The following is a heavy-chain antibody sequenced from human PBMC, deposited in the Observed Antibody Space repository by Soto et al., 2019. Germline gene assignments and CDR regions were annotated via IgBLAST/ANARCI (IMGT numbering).Heavy chain of an antibody. CDR3: ARGSLGSTQYFQY. Sequence: GGSLRLSCAASGFTFSSYGMHWVRQAPGKGLEWVSSISGSGHSTMYADSVEGRLTISRDVSKNTVSLEMIGLRGEDTAVYYCARGSLGSTQYFQYWGQGTLVTLSS. J-gene: IGHJ1*01. CDR1: GFTFSSYG. D-gene: IGHD1-26*01. CDR2: ISGSGHST. V-gene: IGHV3-23*01.